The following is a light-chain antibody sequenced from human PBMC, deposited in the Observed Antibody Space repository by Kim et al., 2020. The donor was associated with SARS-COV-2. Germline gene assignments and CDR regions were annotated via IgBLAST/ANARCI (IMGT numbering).Light chain of an antibody. J-gene: IGLJ3*02. Sequence: KTVTITSTRSSGSMASNYVQWYQQRPGSAPTTVIYEDNQRPSGVPDRFSGSIDSSSNSASLTISGLKTEDEADYYCQSYDSSNQGVFGGGTKLTVL. V-gene: IGLV6-57*03. CDR1: SGSMASNY. CDR2: EDN. CDR3: QSYDSSNQGV.